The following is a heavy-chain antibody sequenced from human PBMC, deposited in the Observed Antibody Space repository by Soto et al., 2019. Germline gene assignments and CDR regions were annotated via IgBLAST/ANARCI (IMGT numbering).Heavy chain of an antibody. CDR2: ISSSGSTI. CDR3: ARVPTYYSPYYSYAMDV. V-gene: IGHV3-48*03. D-gene: IGHD3-10*01. CDR1: GFTFSNYE. J-gene: IGHJ6*02. Sequence: GGSLILSCAASGFTFSNYEMNWVRQAPGKGLEWVPYISSSGSTISYADSVKGRFTISRDNAKDSLYLQMKSLRAEDTAVYYCARVPTYYSPYYSYAMDVWGQGTTVTVSS.